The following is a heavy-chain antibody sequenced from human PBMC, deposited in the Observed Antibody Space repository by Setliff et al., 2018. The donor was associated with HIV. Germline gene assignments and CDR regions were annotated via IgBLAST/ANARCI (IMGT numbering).Heavy chain of an antibody. V-gene: IGHV1-69*02. CDR1: GGPFTSSS. CDR2: IIPILGVP. CDR3: ARGGDYDSSGYYVT. Sequence: GASVKVSCKASGGPFTSSSIGWVRQAPGQGFEWMGRIIPILGVPRYAQKFQGRVTITADKSTSTSYMHLSSLRAEDTAVYFCARGGDYDSSGYYVTWGQGSLVTVSS. J-gene: IGHJ4*02. D-gene: IGHD3-22*01.